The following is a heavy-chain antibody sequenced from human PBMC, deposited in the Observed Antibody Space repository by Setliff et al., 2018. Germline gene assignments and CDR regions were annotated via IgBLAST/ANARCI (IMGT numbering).Heavy chain of an antibody. D-gene: IGHD3-22*01. Sequence: ASVKVSCKASGGTFSSYAISWVRQAPGQGLEWMGGIIPILGIANYAQKFQGRVTITADKSTSTVYMELSSLRSEDTAVYYCARGGYYYDSSGPSPDHFDYWGQGTLVTVSS. J-gene: IGHJ4*02. CDR2: IIPILGIA. V-gene: IGHV1-69*10. CDR1: GGTFSSYA. CDR3: ARGGYYYDSSGPSPDHFDY.